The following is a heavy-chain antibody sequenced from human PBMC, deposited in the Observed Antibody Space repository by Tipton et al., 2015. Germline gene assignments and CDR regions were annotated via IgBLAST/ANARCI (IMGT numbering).Heavy chain of an antibody. V-gene: IGHV4-31*03. CDR2: IYYSGST. CDR1: GASVTGGSYY. J-gene: IGHJ4*02. D-gene: IGHD3-10*01. CDR3: ATEGPVENKRITMVRGVAPFDY. Sequence: GLVKPSETLSLTCTVSGASVTGGSYYWSWIRQHPGKGLEWIGCIYYSGSTYYNSSLESRITISVDTSKNQFSLKLTSVTAADTALYYCATEGPVENKRITMVRGVAPFDYWGQGTLVTVSS.